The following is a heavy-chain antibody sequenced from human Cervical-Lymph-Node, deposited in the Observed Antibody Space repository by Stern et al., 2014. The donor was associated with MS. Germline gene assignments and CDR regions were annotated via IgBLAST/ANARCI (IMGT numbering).Heavy chain of an antibody. CDR1: GYIFSTYW. J-gene: IGHJ1*01. V-gene: IGHV5-51*01. Sequence: EVQLVESGAEVKKPGESLKISCKGSGYIFSTYWIAWVRQVPGRGLEWMGLIYPGDSDTRYSPSFQGHVTLSADTSISTAYLQWSGLKASDTAIYYCARPSNSGLFLQHWGQGTLVTVSS. CDR2: IYPGDSDT. D-gene: IGHD6-19*01. CDR3: ARPSNSGLFLQH.